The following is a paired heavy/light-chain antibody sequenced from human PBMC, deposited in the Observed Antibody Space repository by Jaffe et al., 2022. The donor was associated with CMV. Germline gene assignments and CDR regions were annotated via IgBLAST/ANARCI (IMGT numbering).Light chain of an antibody. CDR1: QDISNY. V-gene: IGKV1-39*01. J-gene: IGKJ2*01. Sequence: DIQMTQSPSSLSASVGDRVTITCRASQDISNYLNWYQQKPGKAPHLLVYAASNLESGVPSRFSGTGSGTDFTLTIASLQPEDFATYYCQQSYSRPVTFGQGTKLDIK. CDR2: AAS. CDR3: QQSYSRPVT.
Heavy chain of an antibody. Sequence: EVQLSESGGRLVQPGESLRLSCAASGFIFSRHAMSWVRQAPGKGLEWISAISGNAGSAYDADSVKGRFTISRDNSKSRLYLQMKSLRAEDTAVYYCVKDRNPLLRGVTYNFDSWGQGTLVTVSS. V-gene: IGHV3-23*01. CDR3: VKDRNPLLRGVTYNFDS. CDR1: GFIFSRHA. D-gene: IGHD3-10*01. J-gene: IGHJ4*02. CDR2: ISGNAGSA.